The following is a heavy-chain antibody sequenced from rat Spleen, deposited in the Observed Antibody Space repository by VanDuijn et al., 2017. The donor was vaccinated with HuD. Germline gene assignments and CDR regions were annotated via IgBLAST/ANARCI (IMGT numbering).Heavy chain of an antibody. CDR3: ASLYSSYSLYYFDY. V-gene: IGHV3-3*01. D-gene: IGHD1-2*01. Sequence: EVQLQESGPGLVKPSQSLSLTCSVTGYSITSGYGWNWIRKFPGNKLEWMGYINSAGSTKYNPPLKSQISITRDTSKNQFLLQVNSVTTEDTATYYCASLYSSYSLYYFDYWGQGVMVTVSS. J-gene: IGHJ2*01. CDR2: INSAGST. CDR1: GYSITSGYG.